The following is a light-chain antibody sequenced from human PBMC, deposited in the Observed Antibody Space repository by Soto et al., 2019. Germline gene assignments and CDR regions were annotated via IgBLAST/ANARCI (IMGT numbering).Light chain of an antibody. J-gene: IGLJ1*01. CDR3: CSYAGFRPYV. CDR2: EAS. Sequence: QSALTQPASVSGSPGQSITISCTGTSSDVGSYNLVSWYQHHPGKAPKLLIFEASKRPSGISNRFSGSKSDNTASLAISGLQAEDEADYYSCSYAGFRPYVFGTGTKLTVL. V-gene: IGLV2-23*01. CDR1: SSDVGSYNL.